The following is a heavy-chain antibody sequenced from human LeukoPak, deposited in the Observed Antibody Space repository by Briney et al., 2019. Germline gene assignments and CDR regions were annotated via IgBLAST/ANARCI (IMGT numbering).Heavy chain of an antibody. CDR2: INTDGSST. Sequence: GGSLRLSCAASGFTFSSYWMHWVRQAPGKGLVWVSRINTDGSSTSYADSVKGRFTISRDNAKNTLYLQMNSLRAEDTAVYYCATAYYDFWSGYYNWGQGTLVTVSS. D-gene: IGHD3-3*01. J-gene: IGHJ4*02. CDR3: ATAYYDFWSGYYN. V-gene: IGHV3-74*01. CDR1: GFTFSSYW.